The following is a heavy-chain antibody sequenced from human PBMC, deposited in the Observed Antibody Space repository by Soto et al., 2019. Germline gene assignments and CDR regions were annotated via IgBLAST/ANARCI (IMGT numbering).Heavy chain of an antibody. Sequence: PGGSLRLSCAASGFSFSDYGMHWVRQAPGKGLEWVAVIWYDGSNKYYADSVKGRFTISRDNSKNTLYLQMNSLRAEDTAVYYCAKAMGVPAAIYYYYGMDVWGQGTTVTVSS. D-gene: IGHD2-2*01. CDR3: AKAMGVPAAIYYYYGMDV. J-gene: IGHJ6*02. CDR1: GFSFSDYG. V-gene: IGHV3-30*02. CDR2: IWYDGSNK.